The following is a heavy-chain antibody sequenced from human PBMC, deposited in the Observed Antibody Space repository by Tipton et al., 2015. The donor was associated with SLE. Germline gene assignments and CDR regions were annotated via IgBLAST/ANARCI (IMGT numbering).Heavy chain of an antibody. J-gene: IGHJ4*02. D-gene: IGHD6-13*01. Sequence: SLRLSCAASGFTVSSNYMSWVRQAPGKGLEWVSVIYSGGSTYYADSVKGRFTISRDNSKNTLYLQMNSLRAEDTAVYYCARDRGSSWFFFDYWGQGILVTVSS. CDR2: IYSGGST. CDR1: GFTVSSNY. V-gene: IGHV3-66*02. CDR3: ARDRGSSWFFFDY.